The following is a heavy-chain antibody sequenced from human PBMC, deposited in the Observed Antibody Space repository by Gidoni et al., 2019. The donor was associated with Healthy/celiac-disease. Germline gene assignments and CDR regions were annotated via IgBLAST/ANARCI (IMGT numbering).Heavy chain of an antibody. CDR3: ARDSWHDSSGDDY. D-gene: IGHD3-22*01. Sequence: QVQLVESGGGVVQPGRSLSLSWAASGFTFSSYGMHWVRQAPGKGLEWVAVIWYDGSNKYYADSVKGRFTISRDNSKNTLYLQMNSLRAEDTAVYYCARDSWHDSSGDDYWGQGTLVTVSS. J-gene: IGHJ4*02. CDR2: IWYDGSNK. CDR1: GFTFSSYG. V-gene: IGHV3-33*01.